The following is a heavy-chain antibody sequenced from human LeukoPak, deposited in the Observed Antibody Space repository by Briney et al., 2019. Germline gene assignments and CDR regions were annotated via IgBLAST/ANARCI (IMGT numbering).Heavy chain of an antibody. V-gene: IGHV4-59*01. Sequence: PSETLSLACTVSGDSIDGYYGSWIRPPPGKSLEWIGYIHYSGSTNYNPSFKSRVTISVDTSKNQFSLKPSSLTAADTAVYYCARLRAGVGEFSLDYWGQGTLVTVSS. J-gene: IGHJ4*02. D-gene: IGHD3-10*01. CDR2: IHYSGST. CDR1: GDSIDGYY. CDR3: ARLRAGVGEFSLDY.